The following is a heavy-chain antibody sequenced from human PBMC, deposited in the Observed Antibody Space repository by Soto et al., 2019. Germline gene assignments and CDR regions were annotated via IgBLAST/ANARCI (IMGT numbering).Heavy chain of an antibody. CDR1: GFTFSSYW. V-gene: IGHV3-74*01. D-gene: IGHD6-6*01. CDR3: ARDLTLVRDAFDI. J-gene: IGHJ3*02. CDR2: FNSDGSST. Sequence: GGSLRLSCAASGFTFSSYWMHWVRQAPGKGLVWVSRFNSDGSSTSYADSVKGRFTISRDNAKNTLYLQMNSLRAEDTAVYYCARDLTLVRDAFDIWGQGTMVTVSS.